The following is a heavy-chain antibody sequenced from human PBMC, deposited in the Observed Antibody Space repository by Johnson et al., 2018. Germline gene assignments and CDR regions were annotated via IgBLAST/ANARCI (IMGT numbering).Heavy chain of an antibody. J-gene: IGHJ3*02. Sequence: EVQLVQSGGGLGQPGESLRLSCAASGFTFHDSAMHWVRQPPGKGLEWVSGISWDGGSVGYVDSVKGRFTISRDNAKNSLSLQMNSLRGDDTALYYCARDREGAFDIWGQGTMVTVSS. CDR2: ISWDGGSV. V-gene: IGHV3-9*01. CDR3: ARDREGAFDI. CDR1: GFTFHDSA.